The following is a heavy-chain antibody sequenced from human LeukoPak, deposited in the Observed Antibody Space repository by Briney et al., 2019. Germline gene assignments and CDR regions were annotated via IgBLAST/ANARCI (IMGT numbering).Heavy chain of an antibody. V-gene: IGHV3-23*01. J-gene: IGHJ3*02. CDR1: GFVFSNYA. CDR3: APLPPDAFDI. Sequence: GGSLRLSCAASGFVFSNYAMNWVRQAPGKGLEWVSAISGSGGSTYYADSVKGRFTISRDNSKNTLYLQMNSLRAEDTAVYYCAPLPPDAFDIWGQGTMVTVSS. CDR2: ISGSGGST.